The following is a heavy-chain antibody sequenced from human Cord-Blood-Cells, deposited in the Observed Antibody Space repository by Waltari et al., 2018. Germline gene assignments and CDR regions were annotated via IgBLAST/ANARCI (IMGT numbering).Heavy chain of an antibody. V-gene: IGHV4-34*01. Sequence: QVQLQQWGAGLLKPSETLSLTCAVYGGSFSGYYWIWIRQPPGKGLEWIGEINHSGSTNYNPSLKSRVTISVDTSKNQFSLKLSSVTAADTAVYYCVIVVPAGYFDYWGQGTLVTVSS. J-gene: IGHJ4*02. CDR2: INHSGST. CDR1: GGSFSGYY. CDR3: VIVVPAGYFDY. D-gene: IGHD2-2*01.